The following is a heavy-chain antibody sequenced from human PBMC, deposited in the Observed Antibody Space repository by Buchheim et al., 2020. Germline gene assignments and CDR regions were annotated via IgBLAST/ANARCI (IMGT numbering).Heavy chain of an antibody. D-gene: IGHD3-3*01. CDR2: IWYDGSNK. CDR1: GFTFSSYG. CDR3: ARDGPDYDFWSGSGRRGYYYYGMDV. V-gene: IGHV3-33*01. J-gene: IGHJ6*02. Sequence: QVQLVESGGGVVQPGRSLRLSCAASGFTFSSYGMHWVRQAPGKGLEWVAVIWYDGSNKYYADSVKGRFTISRANSKNTLYLQMNSLRAEDTAVYYCARDGPDYDFWSGSGRRGYYYYGMDVWGQGTT.